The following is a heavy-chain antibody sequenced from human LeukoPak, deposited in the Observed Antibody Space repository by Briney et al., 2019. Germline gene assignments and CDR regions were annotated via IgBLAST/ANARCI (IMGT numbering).Heavy chain of an antibody. D-gene: IGHD1-26*01. Sequence: PGGSLRLSCAASGFTFSTRWMSWVRQAPGKGLEWVANINEDGSEKNYVESLKGRFTISRDNAKNSLYLQMNSLRAEDTALYYCARELGSYEGGYYEMDVWGQGTTVTVSS. J-gene: IGHJ6*02. V-gene: IGHV3-7*01. CDR2: INEDGSEK. CDR1: GFTFSTRW. CDR3: ARELGSYEGGYYEMDV.